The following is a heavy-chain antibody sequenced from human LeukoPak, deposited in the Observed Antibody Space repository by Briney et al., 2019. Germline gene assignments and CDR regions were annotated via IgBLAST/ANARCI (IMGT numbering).Heavy chain of an antibody. J-gene: IGHJ3*02. CDR3: ARGGSCSSTTCYVSDAFDI. Sequence: PSETLSLTCAVYGGSFSGYYWSWIRQPPGKGLEWIGEINHSGSTNCNPSLKSRVTMSVDTSKNQFSVKLGSVTAADTAVYYCARGGSCSSTTCYVSDAFDIWGQGTMVTVSS. V-gene: IGHV4-34*01. D-gene: IGHD2-2*01. CDR1: GGSFSGYY. CDR2: INHSGST.